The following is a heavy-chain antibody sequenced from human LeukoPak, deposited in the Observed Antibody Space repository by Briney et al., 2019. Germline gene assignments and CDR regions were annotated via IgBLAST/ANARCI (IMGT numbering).Heavy chain of an antibody. V-gene: IGHV1-69*04. CDR1: GGTFSSYA. CDR2: IIPILGIA. CDR3: ARDLYSSGSRHFDY. J-gene: IGHJ4*02. Sequence: ASVKVSCKASGGTFSSYAISWVRQAPGQGLEWMGRIIPILGIANYAQKFQGRVTITADKSTSTAYMELSSLRSEDTAVYYCARDLYSSGSRHFDYWGQGTLVTVSS. D-gene: IGHD6-19*01.